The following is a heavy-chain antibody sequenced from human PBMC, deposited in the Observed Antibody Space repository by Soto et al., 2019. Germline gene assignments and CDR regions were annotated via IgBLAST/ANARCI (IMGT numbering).Heavy chain of an antibody. Sequence: QLQLQESGPGLVKPSETLSLTCTVSGGSISRNSFYWGWIRQPPGKGLEWIGNIYYSGSTYYNPSPQSRVTIPVDTSKNPFSLKLSSVTAADTAVYYCARHNPANYYYYGMDVWGQGTTVTVSS. J-gene: IGHJ6*02. V-gene: IGHV4-39*01. CDR3: ARHNPANYYYYGMDV. CDR2: IYYSGST. CDR1: GGSISRNSFY.